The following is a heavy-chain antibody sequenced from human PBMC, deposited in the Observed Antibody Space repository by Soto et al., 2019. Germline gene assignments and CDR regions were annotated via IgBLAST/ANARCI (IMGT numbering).Heavy chain of an antibody. J-gene: IGHJ4*02. CDR2: FFYTGST. CDR1: GGSVSSEHYY. CDR3: AGGTDGKKVAY. D-gene: IGHD5-12*01. Sequence: QVQLQESGPGLVKSSETLSLTCTGSGGSVSSEHYYWNLIRQAPGKGLEWIGYFFYTGSTNYNPSLESRLTMSVDTSKNHFSLKLSSVTAADTAVYYCAGGTDGKKVAYWGQGTLVTVSS. V-gene: IGHV4-61*03.